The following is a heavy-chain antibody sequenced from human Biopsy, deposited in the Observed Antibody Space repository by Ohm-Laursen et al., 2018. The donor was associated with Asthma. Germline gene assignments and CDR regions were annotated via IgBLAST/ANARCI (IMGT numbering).Heavy chain of an antibody. Sequence: ASVKVSCNPSGYTFNSAGITWVRQAPGQGLEWMGWISVYNGNTKVAQKLQDRVTMITDTSTSTAYVELRSLRSDDTAVYFCARAVDYSHYYGIDVWGQGTTVTVS. J-gene: IGHJ6*02. V-gene: IGHV1-18*01. CDR3: ARAVDYSHYYGIDV. CDR1: GYTFNSAG. D-gene: IGHD3-10*01. CDR2: ISVYNGNT.